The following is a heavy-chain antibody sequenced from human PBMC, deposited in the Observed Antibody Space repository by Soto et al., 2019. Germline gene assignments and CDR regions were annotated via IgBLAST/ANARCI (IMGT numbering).Heavy chain of an antibody. Sequence: EVQLLESGGGFVQPGGSLRLSCAASGFTFSSYDMTWVRQAPGKGLEWVSAITRSGDTGIYADSVKGRFTISRDNSENTLYLQMNSLRAVDTAAYYCAKVGSYYTNYDHWYFDLWGLGTLVTVSS. V-gene: IGHV3-23*01. CDR1: GFTFSSYD. D-gene: IGHD2-8*01. CDR2: ITRSGDTG. J-gene: IGHJ2*01. CDR3: AKVGSYYTNYDHWYFDL.